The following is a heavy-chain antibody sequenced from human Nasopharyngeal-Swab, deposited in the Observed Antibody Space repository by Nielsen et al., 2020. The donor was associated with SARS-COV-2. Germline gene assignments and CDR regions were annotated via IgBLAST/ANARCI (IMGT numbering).Heavy chain of an antibody. CDR1: GGSFSGYY. CDR2: INHSGST. D-gene: IGHD6-19*01. V-gene: IGHV4-34*01. CDR3: ARDVELPIAVAGYYYYYYMDV. J-gene: IGHJ6*03. Sequence: SEILSLTCAVYGGSFSGYYWSWIRQPPGKGLEWIGEINHSGSTNYNPSLKSRVTISVDTSKNQFSLQLNSVTPEDTAVYYCARDVELPIAVAGYYYYYYMDVWGKGTTVTVSS.